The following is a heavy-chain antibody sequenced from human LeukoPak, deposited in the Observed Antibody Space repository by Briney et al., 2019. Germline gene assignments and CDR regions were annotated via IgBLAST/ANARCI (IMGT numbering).Heavy chain of an antibody. D-gene: IGHD5-18*01. CDR2: IDPSDSYT. J-gene: IGHJ4*02. V-gene: IGHV5-10-1*01. Sequence: GESLQISCKGSGYSFTSYWISWVRQLPGKGLEWMGRIDPSDSYTNYSPSFQGHVTISADKSISPSYLKWSSLKASDPAIYSCSSETLDTAMENYWGQGTLVTVSS. CDR1: GYSFTSYW. CDR3: SSETLDTAMENY.